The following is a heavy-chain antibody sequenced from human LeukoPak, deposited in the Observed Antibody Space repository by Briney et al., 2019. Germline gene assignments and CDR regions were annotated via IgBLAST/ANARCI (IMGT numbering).Heavy chain of an antibody. Sequence: PSETLSLTCTVSGGSISSSSYYWGWIRQPPGKGLEWIGSIYYSGSTYYNPSLKSRVTISVDTSKNQFSLKLSSVTAADTAVYYCARDRPSGSNPFDYWGQGTLVTVSS. D-gene: IGHD3-10*01. CDR1: GGSISSSSYY. V-gene: IGHV4-39*07. CDR2: IYYSGST. CDR3: ARDRPSGSNPFDY. J-gene: IGHJ4*02.